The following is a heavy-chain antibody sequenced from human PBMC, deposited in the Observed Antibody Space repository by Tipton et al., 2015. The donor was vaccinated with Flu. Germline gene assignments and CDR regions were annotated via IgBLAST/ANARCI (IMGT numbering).Heavy chain of an antibody. D-gene: IGHD3/OR15-3a*01. CDR3: ARRGTGTGLAD. V-gene: IGHV4-59*13. CDR1: GDSIGGAY. J-gene: IGHJ4*02. Sequence: TLSLTCTVSGDSIGGAYWSWIRQPPGKGLEWLGYLYDRERTTYNPPLTSRVTISVDTSKNQFFLKMSSVTAADTVVYYCARRGTGTGLADWGQGTLVTVSS. CDR2: LYDRERT.